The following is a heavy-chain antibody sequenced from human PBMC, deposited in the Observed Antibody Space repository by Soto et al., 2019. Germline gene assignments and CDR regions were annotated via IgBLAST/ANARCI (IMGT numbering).Heavy chain of an antibody. D-gene: IGHD6-19*01. V-gene: IGHV4-4*02. CDR1: GDSLIGTYW. J-gene: IGHJ4*02. CDR3: ARHILVTGTRGFDF. Sequence: QVQLQESGPGLVKPSETLSLTCAVSGDSLIGTYWWSWVRQAPGGGLQWIGEISYSGTTHYDPSLMSRITISMDKSRSEFSLTLISVTAAAAASYYCARHILVTGTRGFDFWGQGILVTVSS. CDR2: ISYSGTT.